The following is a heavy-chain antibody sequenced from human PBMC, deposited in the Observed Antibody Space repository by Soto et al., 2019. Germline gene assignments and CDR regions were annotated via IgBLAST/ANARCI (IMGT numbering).Heavy chain of an antibody. CDR2: ISSSSSYI. V-gene: IGHV3-21*01. J-gene: IGHJ4*02. CDR3: ARGSFFYETSGYYPPDY. CDR1: GFSFSNYA. Sequence: LRLSCVASGFSFSNYAMNWVRQAPGKGLEWVASISSSSSYIEYADSLKGRFTISRDNAKNSVHLQMRSLRAEDTAVYYCARGSFFYETSGYYPPDYWGQGTLVTVSS. D-gene: IGHD3-22*01.